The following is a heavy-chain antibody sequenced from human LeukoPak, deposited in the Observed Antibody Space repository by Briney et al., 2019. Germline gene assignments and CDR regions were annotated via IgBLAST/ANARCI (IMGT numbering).Heavy chain of an antibody. V-gene: IGHV4-59*01. CDR1: GGSISSYY. D-gene: IGHD6-19*01. CDR3: ARFAPGQWLVDY. CDR2: IYYSGST. Sequence: PSETLSLTCTVSGGSISSYYWSWIRQPPGKGLEWIGYIYYSGSTNYNPSLKSRVTISVDTSKNQFSLKLGSVTAADTAVYYCARFAPGQWLVDYWGQETLVAVSS. J-gene: IGHJ4*02.